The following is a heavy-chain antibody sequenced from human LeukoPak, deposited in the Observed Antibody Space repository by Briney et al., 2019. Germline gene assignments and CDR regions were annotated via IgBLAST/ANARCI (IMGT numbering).Heavy chain of an antibody. Sequence: PSETLSLTCTVSGGSISSSSYYWGWIRQPPGKGLEWIGSIYYSGSTYYNPSLKSRVTISVDTSKNQFSLKLSSVTAADTAVYYCARSIAAAAYYYYVDVWGKGTTVTVSS. CDR1: GGSISSSSYY. CDR2: IYYSGST. J-gene: IGHJ6*03. D-gene: IGHD6-13*01. V-gene: IGHV4-39*07. CDR3: ARSIAAAAYYYYVDV.